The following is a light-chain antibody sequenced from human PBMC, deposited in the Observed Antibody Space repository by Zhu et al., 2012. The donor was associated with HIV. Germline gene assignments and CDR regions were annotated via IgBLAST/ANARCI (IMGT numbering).Light chain of an antibody. CDR2: SAS. CDR3: QHYVPSPMYT. J-gene: IGKJ2*01. CDR1: QTVSRNY. Sequence: EIVLTQSPGTLSLSPGERATLSCRASQTVSRNYLAWYQQKPGQPPRLLIYSASRRVTGIPDRFSGSRSGTDFTLTISRLEPEDFAVYYCQHYVPSPMYTFGQGTKLEIK. V-gene: IGKV3-20*01.